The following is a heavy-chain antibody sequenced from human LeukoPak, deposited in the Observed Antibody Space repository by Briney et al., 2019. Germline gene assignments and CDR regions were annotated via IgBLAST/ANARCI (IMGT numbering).Heavy chain of an antibody. J-gene: IGHJ4*02. CDR1: GFTFSDYY. V-gene: IGHV3-11*06. Sequence: GGSLRLSCAASGFTFSDYYMGWIRQAPGKGLEWVSYISGSSSYTNYADSAKGRFTISRDNAKNSLYLQMNSLRAEDTAVYYCAREAVAGDYWGQGTLVTVSS. D-gene: IGHD6-19*01. CDR3: AREAVAGDY. CDR2: ISGSSSYT.